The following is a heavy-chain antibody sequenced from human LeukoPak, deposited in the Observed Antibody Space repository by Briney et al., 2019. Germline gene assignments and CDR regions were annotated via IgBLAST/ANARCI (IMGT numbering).Heavy chain of an antibody. Sequence: PSETLSLTCTVSGGSISSYYWSWIRQPPGKGLEWVASIKQDGSEKYYVDSVKGRFTISRDNAKNSLYLQMNSLRAEDTAVYYCARGAEVGATLDYWGQGTLVTVSS. CDR1: GGSISSYY. D-gene: IGHD1-26*01. J-gene: IGHJ4*02. V-gene: IGHV3-7*01. CDR3: ARGAEVGATLDY. CDR2: IKQDGSEK.